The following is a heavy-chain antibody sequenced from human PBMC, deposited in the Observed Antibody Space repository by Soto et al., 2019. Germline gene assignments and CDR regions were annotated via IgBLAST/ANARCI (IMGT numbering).Heavy chain of an antibody. Sequence: GASVKVSCKASGYTFTSYGISWLRQSPGQGLEWMGWISAYNGNTNYAQKLQGRVTMTTDTSTSTAYMELRSLRSDDTAVYYCAREYYGSGSYYYYYYYGMDVRGQGTTVTVSS. CDR2: ISAYNGNT. CDR1: GYTFTSYG. V-gene: IGHV1-18*01. J-gene: IGHJ6*02. CDR3: AREYYGSGSYYYYYYYGMDV. D-gene: IGHD3-10*01.